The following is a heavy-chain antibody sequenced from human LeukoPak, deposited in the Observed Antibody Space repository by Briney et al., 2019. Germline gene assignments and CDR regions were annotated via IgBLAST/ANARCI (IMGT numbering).Heavy chain of an antibody. D-gene: IGHD2/OR15-2a*01. V-gene: IGHV3-64*01. CDR3: ARGGSLSAYDS. J-gene: IGHJ4*02. CDR1: GFTLTNFA. CDR2: MSSDGGTT. Sequence: PGGSLRHSCATSGFTLTNFAMHWVRQAPGKGLEYVSAMSSDGGTTYYANSVKGRFTMSRDKSKNAVYLQMGSLRPDDMAVYYCARGGSLSAYDSWGQGTLVTVSS.